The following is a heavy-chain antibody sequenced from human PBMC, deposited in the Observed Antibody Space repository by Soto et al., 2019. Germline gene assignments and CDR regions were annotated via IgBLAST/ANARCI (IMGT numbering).Heavy chain of an antibody. Sequence: SVKVSCKASGGTFSSYAISWVRQAPGQGLEWMGGIIPIFGTANYAQKFQGRVTITADESTSTAYMELSSLRSEDTAVYYCARDHSDSSPCFDYWGQGTLVSVSS. CDR1: GGTFSSYA. J-gene: IGHJ4*02. V-gene: IGHV1-69*13. CDR2: IIPIFGTA. CDR3: ARDHSDSSPCFDY. D-gene: IGHD2-15*01.